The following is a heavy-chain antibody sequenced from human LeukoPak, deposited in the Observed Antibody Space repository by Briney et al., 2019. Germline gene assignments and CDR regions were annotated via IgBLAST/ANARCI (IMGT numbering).Heavy chain of an antibody. V-gene: IGHV3-23*01. CDR3: ARDSGSYLQPTDY. D-gene: IGHD1-26*01. CDR2: ITGNGGST. J-gene: IGHJ4*02. Sequence: PGGSLRLSCAASGFTFRTYAMTWVRQAPGKGLEWVSSITGNGGSTYYADSVKGRFTISSDNSKNTLYLQVDSLRAEDTAVYHCARDSGSYLQPTDYWGQGTLVTVSS. CDR1: GFTFRTYA.